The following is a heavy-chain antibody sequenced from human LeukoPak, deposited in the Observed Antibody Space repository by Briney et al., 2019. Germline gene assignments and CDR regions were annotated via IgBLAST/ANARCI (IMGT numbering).Heavy chain of an antibody. CDR3: AGHRIGLAHP. D-gene: IGHD3-16*01. J-gene: IGHJ5*02. V-gene: IGHV4-34*01. CDR2: INHSGST. Sequence: SETLSLTCAVYGGSFSGYYWSWIRQPPGKGLEWIGEINHSGSTSYNPSLKSRVTISVDTSKNQFSLKLSSVTAADTAVYYCAGHRIGLAHPWGQGTLVTVSS. CDR1: GGSFSGYY.